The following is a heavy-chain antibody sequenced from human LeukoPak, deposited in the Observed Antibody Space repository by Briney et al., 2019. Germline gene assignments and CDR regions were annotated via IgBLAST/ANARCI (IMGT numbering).Heavy chain of an antibody. J-gene: IGHJ6*02. Sequence: GGSLRLSCAASGFTFSDHYMDWVRQAPGKGLEWVGRGRNKANGYTPEYAASVKGKFTISRDDSKNSLYLQMNSVKTEDTAVYYCTREGSPQSSYSSPMDVWGLGTTVTVSS. D-gene: IGHD2-15*01. CDR3: TREGSPQSSYSSPMDV. V-gene: IGHV3-72*01. CDR1: GFTFSDHY. CDR2: GRNKANGYTP.